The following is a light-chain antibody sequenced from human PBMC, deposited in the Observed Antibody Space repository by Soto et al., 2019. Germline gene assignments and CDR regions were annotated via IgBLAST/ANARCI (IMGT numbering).Light chain of an antibody. CDR3: QQYGSTPGWT. CDR1: QSVSNSY. V-gene: IGKV3-20*01. CDR2: GAS. J-gene: IGKJ1*01. Sequence: EIVLTQSPGTLSLSPEERATLSCRASQSVSNSYLAWYQHKPGQAPRLLIYGASSRVTGIPDRCSGSGCGTDFTLTITRLEPEDFAVYYCQQYGSTPGWTFGQGTKVDIK.